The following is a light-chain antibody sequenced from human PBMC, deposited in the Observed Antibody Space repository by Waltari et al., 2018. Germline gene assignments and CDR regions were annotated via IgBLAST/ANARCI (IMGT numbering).Light chain of an antibody. J-gene: IGLJ3*02. CDR1: NSDLGAWNF. CDR3: SSYAGNNIWV. CDR2: EVT. Sequence: QSALTQPPSASGSLGQSVTISCTGTNSDLGAWNFVSWHQQHPGKAPKIIIYEVTRRPSRFPHRFVGSTTCTTASLTVSGLQSEDEAYYYCSSYAGNNIWVFGGGTKVTVL. V-gene: IGLV2-8*01.